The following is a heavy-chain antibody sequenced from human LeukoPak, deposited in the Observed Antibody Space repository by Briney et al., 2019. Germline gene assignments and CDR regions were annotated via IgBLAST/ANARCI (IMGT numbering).Heavy chain of an antibody. V-gene: IGHV3-30-3*01. CDR1: GFTFSSYA. Sequence: GGSLRLSCAASGFTFSSYAMHWVRQAPGKGLEWVAVISYDGSNKYYADSVKGRFTISRDNSKNTLYLQMNSLRAEDTAVYYCARDGGDYGDFYFDYWGQGTLVTVSS. D-gene: IGHD4-17*01. J-gene: IGHJ4*02. CDR2: ISYDGSNK. CDR3: ARDGGDYGDFYFDY.